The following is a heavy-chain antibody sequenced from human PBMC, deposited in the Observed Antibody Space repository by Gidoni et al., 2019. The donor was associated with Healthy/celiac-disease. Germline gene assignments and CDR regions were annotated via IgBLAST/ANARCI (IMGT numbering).Heavy chain of an antibody. V-gene: IGHV4-34*01. CDR1: GVSFSGYY. CDR2: INQSGST. CDR3: ASLLVSGVDY. J-gene: IGHJ4*02. D-gene: IGHD6-6*01. Sequence: QVQLQQWGAGLLKPSETLSLTCDVYGVSFSGYYWSWIRQPPGKGLEWIGEINQSGSTNYNPSLKSRVTISVDTSKNQFSLKLSSVTAADTAVYYCASLLVSGVDYWGQGTLVTVSS.